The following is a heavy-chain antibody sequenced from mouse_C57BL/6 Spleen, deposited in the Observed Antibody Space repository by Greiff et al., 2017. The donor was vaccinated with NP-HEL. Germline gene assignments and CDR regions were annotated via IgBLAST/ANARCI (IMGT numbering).Heavy chain of an antibody. CDR1: GYAFSSYW. D-gene: IGHD4-1*01. V-gene: IGHV1-80*01. CDR3: ARSGAGTLFDY. J-gene: IGHJ2*01. Sequence: VQLVESGAELVKPGASVKISCKASGYAFSSYWMNWVKQRPGKGLEWIGQIYPGDGDTNYNGKFKGKATLTADKSSSTAYMQLSSLTSEDSAVYFCARSGAGTLFDYWGQGTTLTVSS. CDR2: IYPGDGDT.